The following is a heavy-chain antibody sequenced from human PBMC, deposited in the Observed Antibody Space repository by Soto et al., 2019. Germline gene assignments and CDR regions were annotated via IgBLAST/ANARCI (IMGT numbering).Heavy chain of an antibody. CDR3: ARGGVVPAAPNWFDP. D-gene: IGHD2-2*01. J-gene: IGHJ5*02. CDR1: GFTFSSYD. V-gene: IGHV3-13*01. Sequence: GGSLRLSCAASGFTFSSYDMHWVRQATGKGLEWVSAIGTAGDTYYPGSVKGRFTISRENAKNSLYLQMNSLRAEDTAVYYCARGGVVPAAPNWFDPWGQGTLVTVSS. CDR2: IGTAGDT.